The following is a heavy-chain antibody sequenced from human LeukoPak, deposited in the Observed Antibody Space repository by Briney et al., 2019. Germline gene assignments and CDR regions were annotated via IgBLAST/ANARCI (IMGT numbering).Heavy chain of an antibody. CDR2: ISSSSSYI. J-gene: IGHJ4*02. D-gene: IGHD1-26*01. CDR1: GFTFSSYS. Sequence: GGSLRLSCAASGFTFSSYSMNWVRQAPGKGVEWVSSISSSSSYIYYADSVKGRFTISRDDAKNSLYLQMNSLRAEDTAVYYCARDLKSSGSYLFGYWGQGTLVTVSS. CDR3: ARDLKSSGSYLFGY. V-gene: IGHV3-21*01.